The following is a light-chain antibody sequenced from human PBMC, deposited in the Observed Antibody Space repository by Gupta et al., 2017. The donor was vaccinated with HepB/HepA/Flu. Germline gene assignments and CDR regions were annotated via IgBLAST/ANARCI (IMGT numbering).Light chain of an antibody. J-gene: IGKJ1*01. V-gene: IGKV1-39*01. CDR1: QSISNY. Sequence: DIQITQTPSSLSASVAHIVTITCRENQSISNYLNGYQQKPAKAPKVLIYDTSSLKSGVPSRFSGRGSETDFTLTISSLQPEDFATYYCQQTYSSFSTFGQGTKVEIK. CDR3: QQTYSSFST. CDR2: DTS.